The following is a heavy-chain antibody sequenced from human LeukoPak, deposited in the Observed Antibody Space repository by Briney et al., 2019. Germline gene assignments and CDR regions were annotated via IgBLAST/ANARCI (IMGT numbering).Heavy chain of an antibody. CDR3: ARGGNLGYYGSGSYYYRPPNWFDP. CDR2: IYYSGST. CDR1: GGSISSSSYY. Sequence: SETLSLTCTVSGGSISSSSYYWGWIRQPPGKGLEWIGSIYYSGSTYYNPSLKSRVTMSVDTSKNQFSLKLSSVTAADTAVYYCARGGNLGYYGSGSYYYRPPNWFDPWGQGTLVTVSS. V-gene: IGHV4-39*07. J-gene: IGHJ5*02. D-gene: IGHD3-10*01.